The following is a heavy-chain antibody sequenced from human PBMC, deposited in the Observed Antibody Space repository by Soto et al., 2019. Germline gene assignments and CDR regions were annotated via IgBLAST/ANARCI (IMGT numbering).Heavy chain of an antibody. CDR3: AIGGAYCYGDCTRAQ. Sequence: EVQVVQSGGGSVQPGGSLRLSCEASGFTFSSYGMTWVRQAPGKGLEWVAGISGSGVDTKYADSVKGRFIIARDNSMNKMYLQMNNLRVEDTAVYLCAIGGAYCYGDCTRAQWGQGSLVTVSS. V-gene: IGHV3-23*04. D-gene: IGHD2-21*02. CDR2: ISGSGVDT. J-gene: IGHJ4*02. CDR1: GFTFSSYG.